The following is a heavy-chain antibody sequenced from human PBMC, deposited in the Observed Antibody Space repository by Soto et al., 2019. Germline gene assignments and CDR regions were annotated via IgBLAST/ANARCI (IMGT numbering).Heavy chain of an antibody. CDR1: GFTFSSYW. CDR2: IKQDGSEK. D-gene: IGHD6-13*01. V-gene: IGHV3-7*01. Sequence: GGSLRLSCAASGFTFSSYWMSWVRQAPGKGLEWVANIKQDGSEKYYVDSVKGRFTISRDNAKNSLYLQMNSLRAEETAVYYCAREGSSWYQSNWFDPWGQGTLVTVSS. CDR3: AREGSSWYQSNWFDP. J-gene: IGHJ5*02.